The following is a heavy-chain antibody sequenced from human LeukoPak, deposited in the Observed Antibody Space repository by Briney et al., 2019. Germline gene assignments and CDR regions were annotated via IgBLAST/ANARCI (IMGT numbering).Heavy chain of an antibody. CDR1: GGSFSGYY. CDR3: ARGWSYYDSSGYYYAFDY. J-gene: IGHJ4*02. V-gene: IGHV4-34*01. CDR2: INHSGST. Sequence: SETLSLTCAVYGGSFSGYYWSWIRQPPGKGLEWIGEINHSGSTNYNPSLKSRVTISVDTSKNQFSLKLSSATAADTAVYYCARGWSYYDSSGYYYAFDYWGQGTLVTVSS. D-gene: IGHD3-22*01.